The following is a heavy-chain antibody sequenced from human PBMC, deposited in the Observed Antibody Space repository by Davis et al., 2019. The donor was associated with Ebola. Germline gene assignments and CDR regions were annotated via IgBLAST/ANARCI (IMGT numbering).Heavy chain of an antibody. CDR2: IIPIFGTA. D-gene: IGHD2-2*01. Sequence: SVKVSCKASGGTFSSYAISWVRQAPGQGLEWMGGIIPIFGTANYAQKFQGRVTITADKSTSTAYMELSSLRSEDTAVYYCAREGCSSTSCYRYYYYYGMDVWGQGTTVTVSS. CDR1: GGTFSSYA. V-gene: IGHV1-69*06. J-gene: IGHJ6*02. CDR3: AREGCSSTSCYRYYYYYGMDV.